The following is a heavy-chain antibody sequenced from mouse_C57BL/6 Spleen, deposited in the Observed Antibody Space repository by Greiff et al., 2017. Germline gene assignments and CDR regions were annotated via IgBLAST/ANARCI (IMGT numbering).Heavy chain of an antibody. D-gene: IGHD2-1*01. V-gene: IGHV5-4*01. Sequence: EVKLVESGGGLVKPGGSLKLSCAASGFTFSSYAMSWVRQTPEKRLEWVATISDGGSYTYYPDNVKGRFTISRDNAKNNLYLQMSHLKSEDTAMYYCARDRGYGNYYGDYWGQGTTLTVSS. CDR1: GFTFSSYA. CDR3: ARDRGYGNYYGDY. CDR2: ISDGGSYT. J-gene: IGHJ2*01.